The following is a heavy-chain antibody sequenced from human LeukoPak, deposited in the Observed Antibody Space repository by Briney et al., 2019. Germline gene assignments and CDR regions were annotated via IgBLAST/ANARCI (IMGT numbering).Heavy chain of an antibody. Sequence: SVKVSCKASGGTFSSYAISWVRQAPGQGLEWMGGIIPIFGTANYAQKLQGRVTITADKSTSTAYMELSSLRSEDTAVYYCASAYYDILTGQPHLVPYYFDYWGQGTLVTVSS. CDR3: ASAYYDILTGQPHLVPYYFDY. CDR1: GGTFSSYA. D-gene: IGHD3-9*01. CDR2: IIPIFGTA. J-gene: IGHJ4*02. V-gene: IGHV1-69*06.